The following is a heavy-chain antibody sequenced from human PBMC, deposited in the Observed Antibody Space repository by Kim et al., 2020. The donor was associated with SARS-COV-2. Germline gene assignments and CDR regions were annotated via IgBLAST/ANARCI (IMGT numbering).Heavy chain of an antibody. Sequence: ASVKVSCKASGYTFTSYAMLWVRQAPGQRLEWMGWINAGNGNTKYSQKFQGRVTITRDTSASTAYMELSSLRSEDTAVYYCARDAGTRYYYGMDVWGQGTTVTVSS. J-gene: IGHJ6*02. V-gene: IGHV1-3*01. CDR3: ARDAGTRYYYGMDV. CDR1: GYTFTSYA. D-gene: IGHD6-13*01. CDR2: INAGNGNT.